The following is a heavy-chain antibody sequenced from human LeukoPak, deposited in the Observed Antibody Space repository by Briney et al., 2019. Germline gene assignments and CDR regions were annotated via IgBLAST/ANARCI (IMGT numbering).Heavy chain of an antibody. CDR2: IYYSGST. CDR3: ARVVVVVAATHLFDY. CDR1: GGSISSSSYY. V-gene: IGHV4-39*01. D-gene: IGHD2-15*01. J-gene: IGHJ4*02. Sequence: PSETLSLTCTVSGGSISSSSYYWGWIRQPPGKGLEWIGSIYYSGSTYYNPSLKSRVTISVDTPKNQFSLKLSSVTAADTAVYYCARVVVVVAATHLFDYWGQGTLVTVSS.